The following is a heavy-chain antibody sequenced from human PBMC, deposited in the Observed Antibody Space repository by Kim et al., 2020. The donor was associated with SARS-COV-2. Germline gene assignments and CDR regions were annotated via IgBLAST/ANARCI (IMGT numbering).Heavy chain of an antibody. V-gene: IGHV3-9*01. Sequence: GGSLRLSCAASGFTFDDYPMHWVRQAPGKGLEWVAGISSNIDTIAYADSLKGRFTISRDNAKNSLYLQMNSLRLEDTALYYCAKRDSGSSRHFDYWGQGTLVTVSS. CDR2: ISSNIDTI. D-gene: IGHD1-26*01. J-gene: IGHJ4*02. CDR3: AKRDSGSSRHFDY. CDR1: GFTFDDYP.